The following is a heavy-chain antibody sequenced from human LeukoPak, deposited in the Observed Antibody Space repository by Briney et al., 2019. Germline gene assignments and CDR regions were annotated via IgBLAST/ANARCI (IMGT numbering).Heavy chain of an antibody. CDR2: ISYDGSNK. CDR1: GFTFSNVW. J-gene: IGHJ6*02. Sequence: GGSLRLSCAASGFTFSNVWMSWVRQAPGKGLEWVAVISYDGSNKYYADSVKGRFTISRDNSKNTLYLQMNSLRAEDTAVYYCAKVGARNYYYYGMDVWGQGTTVTVSS. D-gene: IGHD3-3*01. V-gene: IGHV3-30*18. CDR3: AKVGARNYYYYGMDV.